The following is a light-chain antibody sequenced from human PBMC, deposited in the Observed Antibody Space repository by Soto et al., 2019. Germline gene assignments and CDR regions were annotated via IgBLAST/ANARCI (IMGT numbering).Light chain of an antibody. CDR1: QTVGSF. CDR3: QQRYNWPPLT. CDR2: NTS. J-gene: IGKJ4*01. Sequence: EIVLTQSPATLSLSPGERATLSGRASQTVGSFLAWYQHKPGQAPRLLIYNTSKRANGIPARFSGSGSGTDFTLTISSLEPEAFAVYYCQQRYNWPPLTFGGGTKVEMK. V-gene: IGKV3-11*01.